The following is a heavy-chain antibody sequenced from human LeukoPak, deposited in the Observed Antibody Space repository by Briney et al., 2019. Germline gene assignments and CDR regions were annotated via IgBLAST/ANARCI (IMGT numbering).Heavy chain of an antibody. CDR1: GFTFSSYA. V-gene: IGHV3-23*01. CDR3: AKDEYSTSPVTFDY. J-gene: IGHJ4*02. Sequence: GGSLRLSCAASGFTFSSYAMSWVRQAPGKGLEWVSAISSSGGSTYYADSVKGRFTISRDSSKNTLYLQMKTLRAEDTAVYFCAKDEYSTSPVTFDYWGQGTLVTVSS. D-gene: IGHD6-6*01. CDR2: ISSSGGST.